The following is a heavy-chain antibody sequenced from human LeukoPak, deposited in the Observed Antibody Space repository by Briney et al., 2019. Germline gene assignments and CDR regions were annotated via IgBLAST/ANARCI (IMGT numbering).Heavy chain of an antibody. CDR2: IYSGGSS. CDR3: ARDPYLYCIGGSCNKTTVDY. J-gene: IGHJ4*02. CDR1: GFTVSSNY. D-gene: IGHD2-15*01. Sequence: GGSLRLSCAASGFTVSSNYMSWVRQAPGKGLEWVSVIYSGGSSYYADSVKGRFTISRDNSKNTLYLQMNSLRAEDTAVYYCARDPYLYCIGGSCNKTTVDYWGQGTLVTVSS. V-gene: IGHV3-66*01.